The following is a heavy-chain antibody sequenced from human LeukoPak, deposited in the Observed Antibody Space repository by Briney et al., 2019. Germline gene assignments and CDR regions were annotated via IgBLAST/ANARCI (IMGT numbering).Heavy chain of an antibody. CDR3: WHPLIQGAVS. CDR2: IRPDGSSG. Sequence: GGSLRLSCAAAGFTFSETWMSWVRQAPGKGLEWVANIRPDGSSGAYVDSVKGRFAISRDNAKSSLSLQMNTLRVEDTAVYYCWHPLIQGAVSWGQGTLVTVSS. J-gene: IGHJ5*02. V-gene: IGHV3-7*01. CDR1: GFTFSETW. D-gene: IGHD3-10*01.